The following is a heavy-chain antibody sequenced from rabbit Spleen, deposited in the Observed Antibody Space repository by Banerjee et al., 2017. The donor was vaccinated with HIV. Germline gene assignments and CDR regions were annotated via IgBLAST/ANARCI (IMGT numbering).Heavy chain of an antibody. CDR2: IYAAKGST. D-gene: IGHD6-1*01. CDR3: ASAYSDIYFNL. V-gene: IGHV1S7*01. J-gene: IGHJ4*01. Sequence: RLTETGGGLVQPGGSLTLSCKAAGIDFTNYYISWVRQAPGKGLEWIGIIYAAKGSTNYASWVNGRFTISSDNAQSTVDLKMTSLTAADTATYFCASAYSDIYFNLWGPGTLVTVS. CDR1: GIDFTNYY.